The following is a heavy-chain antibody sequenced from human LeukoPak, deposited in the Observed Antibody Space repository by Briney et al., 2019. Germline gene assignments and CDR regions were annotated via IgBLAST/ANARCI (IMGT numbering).Heavy chain of an antibody. CDR3: ARRSDWFDA. Sequence: GGSLRLSCAASGFTFSSSAMSWVRQAPGKGLEWVSNVSGSGRGVNTYYADSVKGRFTISRDNSKNTLYLQMNSLRAEDTAVYYCARRSDWFDAWGPGTQVTVSS. CDR1: GFTFSSSA. CDR2: VSGSGRGVNT. V-gene: IGHV3-23*01. J-gene: IGHJ5*02.